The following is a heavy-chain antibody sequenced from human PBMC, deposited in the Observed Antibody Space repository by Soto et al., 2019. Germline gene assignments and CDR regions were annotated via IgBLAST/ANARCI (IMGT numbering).Heavy chain of an antibody. Sequence: SDTLSLTCTVSAGSISGYYWGWVRQPPGKGLEWVGYIYYRGDRGYNPSLRSRVTLSVDMSSNQFSLMLTSVTAADTAVYYCARLGSGTVDFWGRGLLVTVSS. CDR3: ARLGSGTVDF. J-gene: IGHJ4*02. CDR1: AGSISGYY. CDR2: IYYRGDR. V-gene: IGHV4-59*01. D-gene: IGHD1-1*01.